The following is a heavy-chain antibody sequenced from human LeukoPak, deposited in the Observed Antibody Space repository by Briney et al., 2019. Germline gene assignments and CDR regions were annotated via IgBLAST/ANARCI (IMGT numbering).Heavy chain of an antibody. CDR3: ARGSRAFY. Sequence: GGSLRLSCAASGFTFSSYWMNWVRQAPGKGPEWVASIKQDGSEKYYVDSVKGRFTISRDNAENSLYLQMNSLRSEDTAVYYCARGSRAFYWGQGTLVTVSS. J-gene: IGHJ4*02. CDR2: IKQDGSEK. V-gene: IGHV3-7*01. CDR1: GFTFSSYW.